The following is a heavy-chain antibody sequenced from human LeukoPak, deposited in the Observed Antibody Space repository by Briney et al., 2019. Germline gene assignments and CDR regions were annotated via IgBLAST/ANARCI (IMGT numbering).Heavy chain of an antibody. D-gene: IGHD3-16*01. V-gene: IGHV3-53*04. Sequence: GGSLRLSCAASGFTVSDNYMIWVRQAPGKGLVGVSVVYTGGTTFYAESVKGRFTISRQNSKNTLFLQMNSLRTEDTAVYYCARGYVVRGLGETFDIWGQGTMVTVSS. CDR1: GFTVSDNY. CDR3: ARGYVVRGLGETFDI. CDR2: VYTGGTT. J-gene: IGHJ3*02.